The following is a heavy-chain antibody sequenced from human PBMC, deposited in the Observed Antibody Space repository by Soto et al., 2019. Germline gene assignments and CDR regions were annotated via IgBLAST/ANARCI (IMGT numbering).Heavy chain of an antibody. CDR3: ASYATLEWAKTTPSFVY. Sequence: QVPLQQWGAGLLKPSETLSLTCAVYGGSFSGYYWSWIRQPPGKGLEWIGEINHSGSTNYTPALKRRVTTLVDTSKNRCSLKLSSVTAADTAVYYCASYATLEWAKTTPSFVYWGQGTLVTVSS. D-gene: IGHD1-26*01. CDR1: GGSFSGYY. V-gene: IGHV4-34*01. J-gene: IGHJ4*02. CDR2: INHSGST.